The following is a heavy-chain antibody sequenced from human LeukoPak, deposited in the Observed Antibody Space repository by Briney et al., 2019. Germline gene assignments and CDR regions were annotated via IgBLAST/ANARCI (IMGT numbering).Heavy chain of an antibody. V-gene: IGHV3-7*01. CDR3: ARDPSLFYYYFDY. Sequence: GGSLRLSCAASGFTFSSYWMSWVRQAPGKGLEWVANIKQDGSEKYYVDSVKGRFTISRDNAKNSLYLQMNSLRAKDTAVYYCARDPSLFYYYFDYWGQGTLVTVSS. J-gene: IGHJ4*02. CDR1: GFTFSSYW. CDR2: IKQDGSEK. D-gene: IGHD1-26*01.